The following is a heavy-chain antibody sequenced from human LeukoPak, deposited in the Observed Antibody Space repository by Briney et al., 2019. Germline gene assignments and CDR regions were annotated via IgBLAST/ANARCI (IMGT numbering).Heavy chain of an antibody. D-gene: IGHD2-2*01. CDR3: ARGGGRYCSSTSCYVGY. CDR2: INHSGST. CDR1: GGSFSGYY. V-gene: IGHV4-34*01. J-gene: IGHJ4*02. Sequence: PPETLSLTCAVYGGSFSGYYWSWIRQPPGKGLEWIGEINHSGSTNYNPSLKSRVTISVDTSKNQFSLKLSSVTAADTAVYYCARGGGRYCSSTSCYVGYWGQGTLVTVSS.